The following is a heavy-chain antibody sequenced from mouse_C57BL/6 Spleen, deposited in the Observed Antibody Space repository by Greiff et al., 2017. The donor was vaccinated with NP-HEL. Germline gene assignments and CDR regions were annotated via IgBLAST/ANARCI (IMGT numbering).Heavy chain of an antibody. CDR1: GFTFSDYG. Sequence: EVMLVESGGGLVKPGGSLKLSCAASGFTFSDYGMHWVRQAPEKGLEWVAYISSGSSTISYADTVKGRFTISRDNAKNTLFPQMTSLRAEDTAMYYCARMVYYGSSLYYFDYGGQGTTLTVSS. CDR2: ISSGSSTI. D-gene: IGHD1-1*01. V-gene: IGHV5-17*01. J-gene: IGHJ2*01. CDR3: ARMVYYGSSLYYFDY.